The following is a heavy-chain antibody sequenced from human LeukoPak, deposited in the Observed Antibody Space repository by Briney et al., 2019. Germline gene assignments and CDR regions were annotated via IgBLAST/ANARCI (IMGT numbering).Heavy chain of an antibody. CDR1: GFSFSSHW. CDR3: ARVYISSSWFIDY. D-gene: IGHD6-13*01. J-gene: IGHJ4*02. V-gene: IGHV3-74*01. CDR2: INTDGSST. Sequence: GGSLRLSCAASGFSFSSHWMHWVRQSPGKGLVWVSRINTDGSSTSYADSVKGRFTISRDNAENTLYLQMNSLRAEDTAVYYCARVYISSSWFIDYWGQGTLVTVSS.